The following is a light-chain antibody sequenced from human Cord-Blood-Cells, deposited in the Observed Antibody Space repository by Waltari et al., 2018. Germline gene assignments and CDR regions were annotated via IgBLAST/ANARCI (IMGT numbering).Light chain of an antibody. V-gene: IGKV1-39*01. Sequence: DIQMTQSPSSLSASVGDRVTITCRASQSISSYLNWYQQKPGKAQKLRIYAASSLQSVVPSMFSGSGSGTDFTLTISSLQPEDFATYYCQQSYSTPWTFGQGTKVEIK. CDR3: QQSYSTPWT. CDR2: AAS. J-gene: IGKJ1*01. CDR1: QSISSY.